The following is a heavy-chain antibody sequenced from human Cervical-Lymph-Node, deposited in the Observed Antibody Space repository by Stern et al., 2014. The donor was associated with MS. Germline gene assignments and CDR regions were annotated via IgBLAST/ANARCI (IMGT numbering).Heavy chain of an antibody. Sequence: VQLVESGAEVKKRGASVKVSCQATGHTFTKYYIHWVRQAPAQGLEWMGIINPGGGSTSHAEKFQVRVTMTRDTSTSTVYMELSGLRSEDTAVYYCAADYGVSLGGLDVWGQGTPVTVSS. D-gene: IGHD4-17*01. CDR1: GHTFTKYY. J-gene: IGHJ6*02. V-gene: IGHV1-46*01. CDR3: AADYGVSLGGLDV. CDR2: INPGGGST.